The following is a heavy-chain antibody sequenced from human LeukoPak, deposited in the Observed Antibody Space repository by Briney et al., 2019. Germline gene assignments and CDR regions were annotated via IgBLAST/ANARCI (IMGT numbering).Heavy chain of an antibody. J-gene: IGHJ3*02. CDR2: IYSSGST. Sequence: PSETLSLTCSVSGYSISSGYYWGWIRQPAGKGLEWIGRIYSSGSTNYNPSLKSRVTMSVDTSRNQFSLNLTSVTAADTAIYYCARDLLHRGYAFDIWGQGTMVTVSS. CDR3: ARDLLHRGYAFDI. D-gene: IGHD5-12*01. V-gene: IGHV4-38-2*02. CDR1: GYSISSGYY.